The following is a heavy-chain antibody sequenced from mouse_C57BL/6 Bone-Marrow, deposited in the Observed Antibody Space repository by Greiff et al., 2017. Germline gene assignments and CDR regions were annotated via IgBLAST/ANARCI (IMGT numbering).Heavy chain of an antibody. Sequence: QVTLKESGPGILQPSQTLSLTCSFSGFSLSTFGMGVGWIRQPSGKGLEWLAHIWWDDDKYYNPALKSRLTISKNTSKNQVFLKIANVDTADTATYYCAQLRRGQDYAMDYWGQGTSVTVSS. D-gene: IGHD3-3*01. J-gene: IGHJ4*01. CDR3: AQLRRGQDYAMDY. CDR1: GFSLSTFGMG. V-gene: IGHV8-8*01. CDR2: IWWDDDK.